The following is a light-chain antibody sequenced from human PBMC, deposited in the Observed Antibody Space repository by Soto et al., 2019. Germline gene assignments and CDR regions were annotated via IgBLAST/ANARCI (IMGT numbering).Light chain of an antibody. CDR1: QDIRSE. CDR2: AAS. Sequence: AIQMTQSPSSLSAFVGDGVTITCRASQDIRSELGWYQQKPGKVPKLLIYAASTLQTGVPSRFSGSGSGTDFTLTISSLQPEDFATYYCLQDYNYPRTFGQGTKVEIK. CDR3: LQDYNYPRT. J-gene: IGKJ1*01. V-gene: IGKV1-6*01.